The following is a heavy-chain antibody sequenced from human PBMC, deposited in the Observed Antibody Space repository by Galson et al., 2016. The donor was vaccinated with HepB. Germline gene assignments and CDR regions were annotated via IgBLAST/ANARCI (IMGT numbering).Heavy chain of an antibody. CDR2: CGWNSGTI. Sequence: SLRLSCAASGFTFDEYAMHWVRQAPGKGLEWVSGCGWNSGTIGYADSVKGRFYISRDNAKNSLYLQMDTLRPEDTALYFCARGRRNGGPYPGWGGQTDYWGQGTLVTVSS. J-gene: IGHJ4*02. CDR1: GFTFDEYA. D-gene: IGHD2-8*01. V-gene: IGHV3-9*01. CDR3: ARGRRNGGPYPGWGGQTDY.